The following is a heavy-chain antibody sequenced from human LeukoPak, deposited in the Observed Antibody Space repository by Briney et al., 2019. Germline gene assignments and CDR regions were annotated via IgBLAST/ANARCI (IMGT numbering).Heavy chain of an antibody. Sequence: PSETLSLTCAVYGGSFSGYYWSWIRQPPGKGLEWIGYIYYSGSTNYNPSLKSRVTISVDTSKNQFSLKLSSVTAADTAVYYCARDPGESYFDYWGQGTLVTVSS. J-gene: IGHJ4*02. CDR2: IYYSGST. CDR1: GGSFSGYY. V-gene: IGHV4-59*01. CDR3: ARDPGESYFDY.